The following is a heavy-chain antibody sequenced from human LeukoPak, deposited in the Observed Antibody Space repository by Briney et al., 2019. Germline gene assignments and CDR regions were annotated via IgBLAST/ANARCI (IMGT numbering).Heavy chain of an antibody. Sequence: SETLSLTCAVYGGSFSGYYWSWIRQPPGKGLEWIGEINHSGSTNSNPSLKSRVTISVDASKNQFSLKLSSVTAADTSVYYCARGGWELPEGSLDYWGQGTLVTVSS. CDR3: ARGGWELPEGSLDY. CDR1: GGSFSGYY. D-gene: IGHD1-26*01. J-gene: IGHJ4*02. CDR2: INHSGST. V-gene: IGHV4-34*01.